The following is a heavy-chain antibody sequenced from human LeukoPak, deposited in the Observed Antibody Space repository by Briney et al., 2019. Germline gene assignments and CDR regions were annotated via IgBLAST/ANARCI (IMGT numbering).Heavy chain of an antibody. J-gene: IGHJ3*02. V-gene: IGHV1-46*03. CDR3: ARVCSVCSSTSCYAFDI. CDR2: INPSGGST. Sequence: ASVKVSCKASGYTFTSYYMHWVRQAPGQGLEWMGIINPSGGSTSYAQKFQGRVTMTRDTSTSTVYMELSSLRSEDTAVYYCARVCSVCSSTSCYAFDIWGQGTMVTVSS. D-gene: IGHD2-2*01. CDR1: GYTFTSYY.